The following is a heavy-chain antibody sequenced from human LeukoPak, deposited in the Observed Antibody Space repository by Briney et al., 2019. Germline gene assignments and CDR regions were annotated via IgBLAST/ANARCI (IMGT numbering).Heavy chain of an antibody. D-gene: IGHD3-22*01. CDR3: ARESPRHPMKTYYFDY. V-gene: IGHV4-39*07. CDR2: IYYSGST. Sequence: SETLSLTCTVSGGSISSSSYYWGWIRQPPGKGLEWIGSIYYSGSTYYNPSLKSRVTISVDTSKNQFSLKLSSVTAADTAVYYCARESPRHPMKTYYFDYWGQGTLVTVSS. CDR1: GGSISSSSYY. J-gene: IGHJ4*02.